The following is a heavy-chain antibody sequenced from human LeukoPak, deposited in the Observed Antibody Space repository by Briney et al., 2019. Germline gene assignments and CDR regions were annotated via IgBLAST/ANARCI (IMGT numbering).Heavy chain of an antibody. J-gene: IGHJ4*02. Sequence: VGSLRLSCAASGFTFRSYAMSWVRQAPGKGLEWVSAISGSGGSTYYADSVKGRFTISRDNSKNTLYLQMNSLRAEDTAVYYCAKVILNHYFDYWGQGTLVTVSS. V-gene: IGHV3-23*01. CDR1: GFTFRSYA. CDR3: AKVILNHYFDY. CDR2: ISGSGGST.